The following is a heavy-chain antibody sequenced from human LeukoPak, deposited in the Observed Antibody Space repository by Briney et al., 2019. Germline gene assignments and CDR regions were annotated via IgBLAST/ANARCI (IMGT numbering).Heavy chain of an antibody. J-gene: IGHJ4*02. D-gene: IGHD3-10*01. V-gene: IGHV3-23*01. CDR1: GFTFSSYA. CDR3: AKDLITMVRGVLLGYFDY. CDR2: ISGSGGST. Sequence: GGSLRLSCAASGFTFSSYAMSWVRQAPGKGLEWVSAISGSGGSTYYADSVKGRFTISGDNSKNTLYLQMNSLRAEDTAVYYCAKDLITMVRGVLLGYFDYWGQGTLVTVSS.